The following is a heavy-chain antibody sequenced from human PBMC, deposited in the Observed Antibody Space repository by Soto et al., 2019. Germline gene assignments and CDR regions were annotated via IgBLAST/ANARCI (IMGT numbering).Heavy chain of an antibody. CDR2: ISGSGGST. J-gene: IGHJ6*02. V-gene: IGHV3-23*01. CDR1: GFTFSSYA. D-gene: IGHD2-2*01. Sequence: GGSLRLSCAASGFTFSSYAMSWVRQAPGKGLEWVSAISGSGGSTYYADSVKGRFTISRDNSKNTLYLQMNSLRAEDTAVYYCAKSPVPKVSASKQQPYYYYGMDVCGQGTTVTVSS. CDR3: AKSPVPKVSASKQQPYYYYGMDV.